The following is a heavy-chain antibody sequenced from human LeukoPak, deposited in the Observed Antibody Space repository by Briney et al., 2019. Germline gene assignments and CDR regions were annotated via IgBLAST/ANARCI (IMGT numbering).Heavy chain of an antibody. J-gene: IGHJ3*02. V-gene: IGHV3-9*01. CDR3: AKGDSSGYYYDGDDAFDI. CDR2: IRWNSGTI. D-gene: IGHD3-22*01. CDR1: GFTFDDYA. Sequence: GGSLRLSCAASGFTFDDYAMHWVRQARGKGLEWVSGIRWNSGTIGYADSVKGRFTISRDNAKNSLYLQMNSLRAEDTAVYYCAKGDSSGYYYDGDDAFDIWGQGTMVTVSS.